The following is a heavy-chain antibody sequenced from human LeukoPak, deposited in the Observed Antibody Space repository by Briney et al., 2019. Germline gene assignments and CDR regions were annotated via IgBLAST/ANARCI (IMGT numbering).Heavy chain of an antibody. CDR2: ISSSSSYI. CDR1: GFTFSSYS. CDR3: ANKQQLFY. Sequence: TGGSLRLSCAASGFTFSSYSMNWVRQAPGKGLEWVSSISSSSSYIYYADSVKGRFTISRDNSKNTLYLQMNSLRAEDTAVYYCANKQQLFYWGQGTLVTVSS. V-gene: IGHV3-21*01. D-gene: IGHD6-13*01. J-gene: IGHJ4*02.